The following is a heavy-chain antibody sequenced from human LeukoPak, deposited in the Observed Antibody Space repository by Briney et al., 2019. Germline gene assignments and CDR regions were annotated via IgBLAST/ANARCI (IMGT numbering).Heavy chain of an antibody. D-gene: IGHD6-13*01. CDR1: GGSFSGYY. CDR2: INHSGST. Sequence: SETLSLTCAVYGGSFSGYYWSWILQPPGKGLEWIGEINHSGSTNYNPSLKSRVTISVDTSKNQFSLKLSSVTAADTAVYYCASTAAGTYYYYYMDVWGKGTTVTISS. CDR3: ASTAAGTYYYYYMDV. V-gene: IGHV4-34*01. J-gene: IGHJ6*03.